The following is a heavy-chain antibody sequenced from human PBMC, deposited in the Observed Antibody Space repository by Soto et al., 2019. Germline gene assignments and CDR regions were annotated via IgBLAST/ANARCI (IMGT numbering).Heavy chain of an antibody. CDR1: VFTFISYA. J-gene: IGHJ4*02. Sequence: PGWSLRLACGSSVFTFISYAMRWVRQAPGKVLEWVSAISGSGGSTYYADSVKGRFTISRDNSKNTLYLQMNSLRAEDTAVYYCAKDLNYYDSSGYYYGPGYWGQGTLVTVSS. CDR3: AKDLNYYDSSGYYYGPGY. D-gene: IGHD3-22*01. V-gene: IGHV3-23*01. CDR2: ISGSGGST.